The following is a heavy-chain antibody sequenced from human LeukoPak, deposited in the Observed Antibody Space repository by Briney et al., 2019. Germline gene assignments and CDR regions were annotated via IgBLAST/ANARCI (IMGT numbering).Heavy chain of an antibody. V-gene: IGHV4-34*01. D-gene: IGHD3-10*01. CDR3: ARGHYYGSGSYYHGWYYYGMDV. J-gene: IGHJ6*04. Sequence: SETLSLTCAVYGGSFSGYYWSWIRQPPGKGLEWIGEINHSGSTNYNPSLKSRVTISVDTSKNQFSLKLSSVTAADTAVYYCARGHYYGSGSYYHGWYYYGMDVWGKGTTVTVSS. CDR2: INHSGST. CDR1: GGSFSGYY.